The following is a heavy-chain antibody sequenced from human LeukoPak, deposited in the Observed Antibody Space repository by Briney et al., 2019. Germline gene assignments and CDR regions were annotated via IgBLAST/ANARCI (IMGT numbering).Heavy chain of an antibody. Sequence: GESLNISCQGSGYSFTRYWIGWVRQMPGKGLGCGGIIYPGDSDTRYSPPFQGQVTISVNKSISTAYLQWSSLKASDTAMYYCARLVSVGATWGGGFDIWGQGTMVTVSS. V-gene: IGHV5-51*01. CDR1: GYSFTRYW. J-gene: IGHJ3*02. CDR3: ARLVSVGATWGGGFDI. CDR2: IYPGDSDT. D-gene: IGHD1-26*01.